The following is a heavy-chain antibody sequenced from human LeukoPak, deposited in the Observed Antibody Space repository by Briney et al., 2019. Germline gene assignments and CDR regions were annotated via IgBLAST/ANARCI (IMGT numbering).Heavy chain of an antibody. D-gene: IGHD3-10*01. CDR1: GFTVSNSY. CDR3: AKGAKGLWPYYFDY. CDR2: ISGSGGST. Sequence: GGSLRLSCAASGFTVSNSYMSWVRQAPGKGLEWVSAISGSGGSTCYADSVKGRFTISRDNSKNTLYLQMNSLRAEDTAVYYCAKGAKGLWPYYFDYWGQGTLVTVSS. V-gene: IGHV3-23*01. J-gene: IGHJ4*02.